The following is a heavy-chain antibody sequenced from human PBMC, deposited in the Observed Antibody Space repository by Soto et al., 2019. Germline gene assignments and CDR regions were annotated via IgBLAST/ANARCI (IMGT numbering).Heavy chain of an antibody. J-gene: IGHJ4*02. CDR2: IYYSGNT. V-gene: IGHV4-59*01. CDR1: GGSMSSFY. CDR3: ARGGDISSWNY. Sequence: SKTLSVTCILSGGSMSSFYWSWIRQPPGKGLEWIGYIYYSGNTNYNPSLKSRVTISVDTSRNQFSLRLSSVTAADSAVYYCARGGDISSWNYWGQGTLVTVSS. D-gene: IGHD6-13*01.